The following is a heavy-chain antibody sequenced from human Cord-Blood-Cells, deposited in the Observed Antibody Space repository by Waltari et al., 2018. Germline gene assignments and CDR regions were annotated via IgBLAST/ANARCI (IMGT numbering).Heavy chain of an antibody. CDR2: ISYDGSNK. CDR1: GFTFSTSG. V-gene: IGHV3-30*18. Sequence: QVQLVDSGGGVVQPGRSLRLFCAASGFTFSTSGWHWVRRVPGKGLEWVAVISYDGSNKYYADSVKGRFTISRDNSKNTLYLQMNSLRAEDTAVYYCAKVYCSGGSCYFDYWGQGTLVTVSS. CDR3: AKVYCSGGSCYFDY. D-gene: IGHD2-15*01. J-gene: IGHJ4*02.